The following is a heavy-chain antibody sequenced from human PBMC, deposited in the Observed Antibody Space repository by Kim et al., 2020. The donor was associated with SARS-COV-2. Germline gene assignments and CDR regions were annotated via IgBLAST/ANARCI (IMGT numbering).Heavy chain of an antibody. V-gene: IGHV1-18*01. CDR1: GYTFTSYG. CDR3: ARYHYYGSGHYYYYGMDV. D-gene: IGHD3-10*01. J-gene: IGHJ6*02. Sequence: ASVKVSCKASGYTFTSYGISWVRQAPGQGLEWMGWISAYNGNTNYAQKLQGRVTMTTDTSTSTAYMELRSLRSDDTAVYYCARYHYYGSGHYYYYGMDVWGQGTTVTVSS. CDR2: ISAYNGNT.